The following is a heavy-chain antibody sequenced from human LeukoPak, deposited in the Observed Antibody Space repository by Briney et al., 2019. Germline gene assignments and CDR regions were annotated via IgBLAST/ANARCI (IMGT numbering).Heavy chain of an antibody. V-gene: IGHV1-69*01. CDR1: GGTFSSYA. D-gene: IGHD2-2*01. Sequence: SVKVSCKASGGTFSSYAISWVRQAPGQGLEWMGGIIPIFGTANYAQKFQGRVTITADESTSTAYMELSSLRSEDTAVYYCARAGIVVVPAARGGWPAFDIWGQGTMVTVSS. J-gene: IGHJ3*02. CDR2: IIPIFGTA. CDR3: ARAGIVVVPAARGGWPAFDI.